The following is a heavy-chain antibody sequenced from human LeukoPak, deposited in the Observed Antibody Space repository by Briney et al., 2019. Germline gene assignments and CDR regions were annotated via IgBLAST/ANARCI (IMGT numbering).Heavy chain of an antibody. Sequence: PGGSLTLSCVPSAFTFSSYAMSWVRQAQGNGLEWVSSISGSGGSTYYADSVKGRFTISRDNSKNTLYLQMNSLRAEYTAVYYCAKDRPYYDILTGYAYDAFDIWGQGTMVTVSS. CDR1: AFTFSSYA. V-gene: IGHV3-23*01. D-gene: IGHD3-9*01. CDR3: AKDRPYYDILTGYAYDAFDI. J-gene: IGHJ3*02. CDR2: ISGSGGST.